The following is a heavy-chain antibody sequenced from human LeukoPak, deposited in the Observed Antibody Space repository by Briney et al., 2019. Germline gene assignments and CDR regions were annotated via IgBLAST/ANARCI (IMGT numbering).Heavy chain of an antibody. CDR3: ARIGFRGYSYGYFGY. J-gene: IGHJ4*02. V-gene: IGHV3-21*01. CDR2: ISSSSSYI. Sequence: GGSLRLSCAASGFTFSSYSMDWVRQAPGRGLEWVSSISSSSSYIYYADSVKGRFTISRDNAKNSLYLQMNSLRAEDTAVYYCARIGFRGYSYGYFGYWGQGTLVTVSS. CDR1: GFTFSSYS. D-gene: IGHD5-18*01.